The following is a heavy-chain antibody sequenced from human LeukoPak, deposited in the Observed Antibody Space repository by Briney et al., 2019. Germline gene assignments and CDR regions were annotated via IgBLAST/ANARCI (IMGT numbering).Heavy chain of an antibody. J-gene: IGHJ5*02. CDR1: GFTVSSNY. CDR3: ARQNFGSPRWFDP. CDR2: ISGSGDNT. D-gene: IGHD3-3*01. Sequence: GGSLRLSCAASGFTVSSNYMSWVRQAPGKGLEWVSGISGSGDNTYYADSVKGRFTISRDRSKNTLYLHMNNLRAEDTAVYFCARQNFGSPRWFDPWGQGTLVTVSS. V-gene: IGHV3-23*01.